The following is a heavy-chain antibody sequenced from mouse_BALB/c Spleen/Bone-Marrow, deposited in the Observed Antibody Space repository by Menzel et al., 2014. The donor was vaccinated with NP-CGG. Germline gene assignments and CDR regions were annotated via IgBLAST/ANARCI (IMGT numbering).Heavy chain of an antibody. CDR2: ISSGGHYT. D-gene: IGHD2-4*01. CDR1: GFTFSSYS. CDR3: SKDGGYDYSYYFDY. J-gene: IGHJ2*01. V-gene: IGHV5-6-4*01. Sequence: DVHLVESGGGLVKPGGSLKLSCAASGFTFSSYSMSWVRQTPEKRLEWVATISSGGHYTYYPDSVKGRFTISRDNAKNTLYLQMSSLKSEDTAMYYCSKDGGYDYSYYFDYWGQGTTLTVSS.